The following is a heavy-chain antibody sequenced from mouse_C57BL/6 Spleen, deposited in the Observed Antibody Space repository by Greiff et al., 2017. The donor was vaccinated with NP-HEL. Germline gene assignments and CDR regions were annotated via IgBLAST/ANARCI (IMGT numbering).Heavy chain of an antibody. D-gene: IGHD3-2*02. V-gene: IGHV1-82*01. CDR3: ARGQLSFDY. Sequence: VQLQQSGPELVKPGASVKISCKASGYAFSSSWMNWVKQRPGKGLEWIGRIYPGDGDTNYNGKFKGKATLTADKSSSTAYMQLSSLASEDSAVYFCARGQLSFDYWGQGTTRTVSS. CDR2: IYPGDGDT. J-gene: IGHJ2*01. CDR1: GYAFSSSW.